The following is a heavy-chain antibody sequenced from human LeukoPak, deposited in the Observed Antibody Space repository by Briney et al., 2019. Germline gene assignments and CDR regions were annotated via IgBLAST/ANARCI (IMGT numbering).Heavy chain of an antibody. Sequence: GESLKISCKGSGYSFTNYWIGWVRQMPGKGLEWMGIIYPGDSDARYSPSFHGQVTISADKSISTAYPQWSSLKASDTAMYYCARAHTLDRITKYYFDYWGQGTLVTVSS. D-gene: IGHD5-24*01. V-gene: IGHV5-51*01. CDR2: IYPGDSDA. J-gene: IGHJ4*02. CDR1: GYSFTNYW. CDR3: ARAHTLDRITKYYFDY.